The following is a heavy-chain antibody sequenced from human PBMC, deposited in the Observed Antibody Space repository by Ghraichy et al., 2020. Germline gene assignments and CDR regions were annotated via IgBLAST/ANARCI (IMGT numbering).Heavy chain of an antibody. Sequence: GGSLRLSCAASGFTFSSYGMHWVRQAPGKGLEWVAVIWYDGSNKYYADSVKGRFTISRDNSKNTLYLQMNSLRAEDTAVYYCARAHPTTVTFDYWGQGTLVTVSS. V-gene: IGHV3-33*01. J-gene: IGHJ4*02. CDR2: IWYDGSNK. D-gene: IGHD4-17*01. CDR3: ARAHPTTVTFDY. CDR1: GFTFSSYG.